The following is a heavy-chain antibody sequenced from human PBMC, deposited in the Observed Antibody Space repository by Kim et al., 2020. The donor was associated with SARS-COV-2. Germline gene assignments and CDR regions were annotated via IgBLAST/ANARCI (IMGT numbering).Heavy chain of an antibody. CDR1: GYTLTELS. V-gene: IGHV1-24*01. J-gene: IGHJ5*02. Sequence: ASVKVSCKVSGYTLTELSMHWVRQAPGKGLEWMGGFDPEDGETIYAQKFQGRVTMTEDTSTDTAYMELSSLRSEDTAVYYCATGPRSSGWSINWFDPWGQGTLVTVSS. CDR2: FDPEDGET. CDR3: ATGPRSSGWSINWFDP. D-gene: IGHD6-19*01.